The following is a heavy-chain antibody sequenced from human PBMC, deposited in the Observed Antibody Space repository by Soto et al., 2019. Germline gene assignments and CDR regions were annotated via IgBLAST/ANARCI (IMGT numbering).Heavy chain of an antibody. Sequence: SVKVSCKASGGTFSSYAISWVRQAPGQGLEWMGGIIPIFGTANYAQKFQGRVTITADESTSTAYMELSSPRSEDTAVYYCATRRGFGVVTYFDYWGQGTLVTVSS. D-gene: IGHD3-3*01. CDR1: GGTFSSYA. CDR3: ATRRGFGVVTYFDY. V-gene: IGHV1-69*13. CDR2: IIPIFGTA. J-gene: IGHJ4*02.